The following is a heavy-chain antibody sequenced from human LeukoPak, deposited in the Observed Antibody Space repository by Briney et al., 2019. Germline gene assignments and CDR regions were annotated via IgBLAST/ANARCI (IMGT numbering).Heavy chain of an antibody. CDR2: ISYDGSNK. V-gene: IGHV3-30-3*01. CDR1: GFTFSSYA. D-gene: IGHD6-19*01. Sequence: GGSLRLSCAASGFTFSSYAMHWVRQAPGKGLEWVAVISYDGSNKYYAGSVKGRFTISRDNSKNTLYLQMNSLRAEDTAVYYCARGTGYSSGWSFDYWGQGTLVTVSS. J-gene: IGHJ4*02. CDR3: ARGTGYSSGWSFDY.